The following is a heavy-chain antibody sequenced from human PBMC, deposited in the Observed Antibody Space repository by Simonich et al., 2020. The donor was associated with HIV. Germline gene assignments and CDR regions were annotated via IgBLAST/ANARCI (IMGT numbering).Heavy chain of an antibody. V-gene: IGHV3-7*01. J-gene: IGHJ4*02. Sequence: EVQLVESGGGLVQPGGSLRLSCAASGFTFSSNWMSWVRQAPGKGLEWVANIKEDGSEEYYVDSVKGRFTSSRDNAKNSRYLQMNSLRAEDTAVYYCARYGGNSGDYFDYWGQGILVTVSS. CDR2: IKEDGSEE. D-gene: IGHD2-21*02. CDR3: ARYGGNSGDYFDY. CDR1: GFTFSSNW.